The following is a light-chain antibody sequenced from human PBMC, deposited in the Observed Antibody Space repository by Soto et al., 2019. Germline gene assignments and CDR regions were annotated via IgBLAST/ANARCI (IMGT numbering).Light chain of an antibody. J-gene: IGKJ5*01. CDR1: RSVLSSSNNKNY. V-gene: IGKV4-1*01. CDR3: QQYHSDPIT. Sequence: DFVMTQSPDSLAVSLGERATINCKSSRSVLSSSNNKNYLAWFQQKLGQPPKLLIYWASTRESGVPDRFSGSGSATDFTLTISSLQAEDVAVYYCQQYHSDPITFGQGTRLE. CDR2: WAS.